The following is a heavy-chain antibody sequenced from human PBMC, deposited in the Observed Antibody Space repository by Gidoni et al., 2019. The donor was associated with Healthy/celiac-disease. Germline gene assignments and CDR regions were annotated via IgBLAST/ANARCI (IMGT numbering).Heavy chain of an antibody. CDR3: ASDSSGYTPMDFDY. D-gene: IGHD3-22*01. J-gene: IGHJ4*02. Sequence: QLQLQESGPGLVKPSETLSLTCTVSGGSIRSSSYSWGWIRQPPGRGLEWIGSIYYSGSTYYNPSLKSRVTISVDTSKNQFSLKLSSVTAADTAVYYCASDSSGYTPMDFDYWGQGTLVTVSS. CDR1: GGSIRSSSYS. V-gene: IGHV4-39*01. CDR2: IYYSGST.